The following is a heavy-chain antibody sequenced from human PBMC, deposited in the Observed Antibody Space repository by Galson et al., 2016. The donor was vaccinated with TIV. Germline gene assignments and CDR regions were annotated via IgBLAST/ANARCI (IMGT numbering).Heavy chain of an antibody. CDR3: AKDRGSGWYENWFDP. D-gene: IGHD6-19*01. Sequence: LRLSCAASGFTFSNFAINWVRQAPGKGLEWVSVISGSGDRTSYADSLKGRFTISRDNSKNTAYLQMNSLRADDTAIYYCAKDRGSGWYENWFDPWGQGTLVTVSS. CDR1: GFTFSNFA. J-gene: IGHJ5*02. V-gene: IGHV3-23*01. CDR2: ISGSGDRT.